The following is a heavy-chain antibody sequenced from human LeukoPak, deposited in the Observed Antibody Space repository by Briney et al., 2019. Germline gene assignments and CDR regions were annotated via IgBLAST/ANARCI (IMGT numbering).Heavy chain of an antibody. V-gene: IGHV3-7*01. J-gene: IGHJ4*02. D-gene: IGHD1-26*01. CDR3: AREGSGSYPAFDY. CDR2: IKQDGSEK. CDR1: GFTFSSYW. Sequence: GGSLRLSCAASGFTFSSYWMSWVRQAPGKGLEWVANIKQDGSEKYYVDTVKGRFTISRDNAKNSLNLQMNSLGAEDTAVYYCAREGSGSYPAFDYWGQGTLVTVSS.